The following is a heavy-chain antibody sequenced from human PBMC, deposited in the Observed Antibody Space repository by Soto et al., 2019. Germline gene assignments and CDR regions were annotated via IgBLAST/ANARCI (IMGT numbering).Heavy chain of an antibody. CDR2: INAGNGNT. CDR1: GYTFTSYA. D-gene: IGHD2-15*01. CDR3: ARDPTYCSGGSCYSVYYYGMDV. J-gene: IGHJ6*02. Sequence: ASVKVSCKASGYTFTSYAMHWVRQAPGQRLEWMGWINAGNGNTKYSQKFQGRVTITRDTSASTAYMELSSLRSEDTAVYYCARDPTYCSGGSCYSVYYYGMDVWGQGPRSPSP. V-gene: IGHV1-3*01.